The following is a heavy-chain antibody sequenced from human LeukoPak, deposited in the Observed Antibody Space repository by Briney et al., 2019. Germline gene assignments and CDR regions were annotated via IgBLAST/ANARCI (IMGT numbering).Heavy chain of an antibody. CDR2: IDSSSSTE. CDR3: ARDLSGSYMSDY. Sequence: PGGSLRLSCEASGFTFSSYSMNWVRKAPGKGLEWVSYIDSSSSTELYADSVKGRFTISRDNAKNSLYLQMNSLRDEDTAVYYCARDLSGSYMSDYWGQGTLVTVSS. D-gene: IGHD3-10*01. J-gene: IGHJ4*02. V-gene: IGHV3-48*02. CDR1: GFTFSSYS.